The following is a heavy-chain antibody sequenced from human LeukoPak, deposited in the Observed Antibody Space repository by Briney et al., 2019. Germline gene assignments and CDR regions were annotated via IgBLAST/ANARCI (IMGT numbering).Heavy chain of an antibody. D-gene: IGHD3-10*01. Sequence: ASVKVSCKASGYTFTSYYMHWVRQAPGQGLEWMGIINPSGGSTSYAQKFHGRVTMTRHTSTSTVYMELSSLRSEDTALYYCAKDLRVDYYGSGKNNMDVWGPGTTVSVSS. CDR3: AKDLRVDYYGSGKNNMDV. J-gene: IGHJ6*02. CDR2: INPSGGST. CDR1: GYTFTSYY. V-gene: IGHV1-46*01.